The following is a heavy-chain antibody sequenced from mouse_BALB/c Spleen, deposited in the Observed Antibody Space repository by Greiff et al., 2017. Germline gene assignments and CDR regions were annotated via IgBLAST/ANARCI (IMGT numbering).Heavy chain of an antibody. V-gene: IGHV7-3*02. CDR1: GFTFTDYY. CDR3: ARDGGDY. J-gene: IGHJ2*01. CDR2: IRNKANGYTT. Sequence: EVMLVESGGGLVQPGGSLRLSCATSGFTFTDYYMSWVRQPPGKALEWLGFIRNKANGYTTEYSASVKGRFTISRDNSQSILYLQMNTLRAEDSATYYCARDGGDYWGQGTTLTVSS.